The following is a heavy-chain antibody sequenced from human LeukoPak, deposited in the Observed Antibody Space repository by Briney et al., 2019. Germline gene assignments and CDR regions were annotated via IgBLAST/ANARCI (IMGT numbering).Heavy chain of an antibody. CDR2: IYYSGST. D-gene: IGHD6-13*01. V-gene: IGHV4-59*12. CDR1: GGSISSYY. Sequence: SETLSLTCTVSGGSISSYYWSWIRQPPGKGLEWIGYIYYSGSTNYNPSLKSRVTMSVDKSKNQFSLNLSSVTAADTAVYYCARGIADPYSFDSWGQGTLVTVSS. CDR3: ARGIADPYSFDS. J-gene: IGHJ4*02.